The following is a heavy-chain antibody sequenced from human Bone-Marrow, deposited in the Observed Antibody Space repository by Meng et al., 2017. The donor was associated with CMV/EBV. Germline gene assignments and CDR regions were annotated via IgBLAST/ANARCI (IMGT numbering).Heavy chain of an antibody. V-gene: IGHV4-39*07. CDR3: ARDYRVVSGYYDGFHI. Sequence: SETLSLTCTVSGASLSTRGGYWGWIRQPPGKGLEWIGSIYYSGSTYYNPSLKSRVTISVDTSKNQFSLKLSSVTAADTAVYYCARDYRVVSGYYDGFHIWVQGTQVTVSS. J-gene: IGHJ1*01. D-gene: IGHD3-22*01. CDR1: GASLSTRGGY. CDR2: IYYSGST.